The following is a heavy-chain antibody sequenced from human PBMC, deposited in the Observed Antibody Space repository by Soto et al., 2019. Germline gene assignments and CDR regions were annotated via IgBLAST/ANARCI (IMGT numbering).Heavy chain of an antibody. CDR2: INAGNGYT. Sequence: ASVKVSCKASGYSFSDYAIHWVRQAPGHRLEWMAWINAGNGYTKYSQIFQGRVTTTTDTSASTAYMQLSSLRPEDTAVYYCARAPYPPYSSSPEGYYYYMDVWGKGTTVTVSS. D-gene: IGHD6-6*01. V-gene: IGHV1-3*01. CDR1: GYSFSDYA. CDR3: ARAPYPPYSSSPEGYYYYMDV. J-gene: IGHJ6*03.